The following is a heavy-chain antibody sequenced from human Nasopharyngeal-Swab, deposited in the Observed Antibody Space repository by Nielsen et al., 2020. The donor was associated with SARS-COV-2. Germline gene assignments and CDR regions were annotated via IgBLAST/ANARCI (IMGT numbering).Heavy chain of an antibody. CDR1: GFSFNTYA. D-gene: IGHD1-26*01. Sequence: GEFLKISCAASGFSFNTYAMSWVRQAPGKGLEWVSAITSSGANTYYADSVKGRFTISRDNSKNTLYLQMNSLRADDTAVYYCAKDRSGSYDYWGQGTLVTVSS. J-gene: IGHJ4*02. V-gene: IGHV3-23*01. CDR3: AKDRSGSYDY. CDR2: ITSSGANT.